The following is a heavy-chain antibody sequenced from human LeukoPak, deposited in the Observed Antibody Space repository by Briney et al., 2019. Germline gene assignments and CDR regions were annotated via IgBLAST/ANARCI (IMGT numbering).Heavy chain of an antibody. J-gene: IGHJ4*02. Sequence: QTGGSLRLSCAASGFTFSGYNMNWVRQAPGKGLEWVSFITSSSSTIYYADSVKGRFTISRDNAKNSLYLQMNSLRDEDTAVHFCARGRTSSWYFDYWGQGTLVTVSS. D-gene: IGHD6-13*01. CDR2: ITSSSSTI. V-gene: IGHV3-48*02. CDR3: ARGRTSSWYFDY. CDR1: GFTFSGYN.